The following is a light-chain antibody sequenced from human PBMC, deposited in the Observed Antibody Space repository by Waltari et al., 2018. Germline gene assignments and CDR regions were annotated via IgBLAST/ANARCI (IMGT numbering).Light chain of an antibody. CDR2: GNS. Sequence: YHPHRGPAPKLVRYGNSNQPSWVPDRFPGSKSGTSASLAITGLQADDEADYYCQSYDSSLSGVLFGGGTKLTVL. J-gene: IGLJ2*01. CDR3: QSYDSSLSGVL. V-gene: IGLV1-40*01.